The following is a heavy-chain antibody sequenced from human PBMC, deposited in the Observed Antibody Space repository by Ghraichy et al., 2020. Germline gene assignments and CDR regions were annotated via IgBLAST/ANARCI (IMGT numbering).Heavy chain of an antibody. V-gene: IGHV4-39*01. CDR1: GGSISSSYC. Sequence: LNISCTVSGGSISSSYCWGWIRKPPGKGLEWIGSNYYSGSTYYNLSLKSRDTISVDTSKNQFSLTLSSVTAADTAVYYCARHSTIFVSYWGQGTLVTVSS. D-gene: IGHD3-9*01. J-gene: IGHJ4*02. CDR2: NYYSGST. CDR3: ARHSTIFVSY.